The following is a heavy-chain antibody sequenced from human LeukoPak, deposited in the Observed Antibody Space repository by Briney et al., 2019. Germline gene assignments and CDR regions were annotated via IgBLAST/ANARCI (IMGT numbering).Heavy chain of an antibody. CDR3: ARQIRSSGWYPDY. D-gene: IGHD6-19*01. CDR2: FFYGGST. V-gene: IGHV4-39*01. J-gene: IGHJ4*02. Sequence: SETLSLTCTVSGGSIISSSHYWGCIRQPPGKGLEWIGSFFYGGSTFYNPSLKSRVTISVDTSKNQFSLIMTSVTAADTSVYYCARQIRSSGWYPDYWGQGTLVTVSS. CDR1: GGSIISSSHY.